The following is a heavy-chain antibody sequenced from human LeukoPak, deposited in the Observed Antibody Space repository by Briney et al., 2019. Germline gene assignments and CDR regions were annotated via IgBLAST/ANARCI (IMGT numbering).Heavy chain of an antibody. CDR1: GFTFSSYS. CDR2: ISSSSSYI. D-gene: IGHD5-24*01. J-gene: IGHJ4*02. CDR3: ARDSNGYNGFDY. Sequence: GGSPRLSCAASGFTFSSYSMNWVRQAPGKGLEWVSSISSSSSYIYYADSVKGRFTISRDNAKNSLYLQMNSLRAEDTAVYYCARDSNGYNGFDYWGQGTLVTVSS. V-gene: IGHV3-21*01.